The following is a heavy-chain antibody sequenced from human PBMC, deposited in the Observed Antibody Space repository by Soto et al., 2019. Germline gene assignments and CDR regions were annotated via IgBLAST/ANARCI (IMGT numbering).Heavy chain of an antibody. Sequence: SVKVSCKASGGTFSSYAISWVRQAPGQGLEWMGGIIPIFGTANYAQKFQGRVTITADESTSTAYMELSSLRSEDTAVYYCAGEVAAARTSYGFDPWGQGTLVTVSS. CDR3: AGEVAAARTSYGFDP. D-gene: IGHD6-13*01. V-gene: IGHV1-69*13. CDR2: IIPIFGTA. J-gene: IGHJ5*02. CDR1: GGTFSSYA.